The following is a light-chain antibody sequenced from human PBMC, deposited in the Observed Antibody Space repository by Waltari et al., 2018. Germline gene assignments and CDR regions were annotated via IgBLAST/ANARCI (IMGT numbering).Light chain of an antibody. CDR1: KLGDKY. Sequence: SYELTQPPSVSVSPGQTASITCSGDKLGDKYACWYQQKPGQSPVLVIYQDSKRPSGIPGRFSGSNSGNTATLTISGTQAIDEADYYCQAWDSSTAEFGGGTKLTVL. V-gene: IGLV3-1*01. J-gene: IGLJ2*01. CDR2: QDS. CDR3: QAWDSSTAE.